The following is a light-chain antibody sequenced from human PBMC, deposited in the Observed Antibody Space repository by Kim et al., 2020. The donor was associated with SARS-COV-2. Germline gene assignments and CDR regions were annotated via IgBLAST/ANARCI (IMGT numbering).Light chain of an antibody. CDR2: DNN. CDR1: SYNIGNNY. V-gene: IGLV1-51*01. J-gene: IGLJ1*01. CDR3: GTWDSSLSAGV. Sequence: GQKVTISCSGSSYNIGNNYVSWYQQLPGTAPKLLIYDNNKRPSGIPDRFSGSKSGTSATLGITGLQTGDEADYYCGTWDSSLSAGVFGTGTKVTVL.